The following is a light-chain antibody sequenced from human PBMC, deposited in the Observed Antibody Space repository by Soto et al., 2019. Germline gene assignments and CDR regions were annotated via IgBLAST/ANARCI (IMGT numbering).Light chain of an antibody. CDR1: SSDVGAYDY. J-gene: IGLJ1*01. V-gene: IGLV2-14*01. CDR2: DVS. Sequence: QSVLTQPASVSGSPGQSIAISCTGTSSDVGAYDYVSWYQQHPGKAPKVMIYDVSNRPSGVSNRFSGSKSDNTASLTISGLQAEGEADYYCSSYTSSSTYVFGTGTKLTVL. CDR3: SSYTSSSTYV.